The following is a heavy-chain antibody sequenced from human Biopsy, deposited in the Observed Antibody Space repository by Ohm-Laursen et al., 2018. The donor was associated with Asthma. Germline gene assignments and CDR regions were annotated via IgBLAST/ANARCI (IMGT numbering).Heavy chain of an antibody. CDR3: ARTFHFWSPYHAEHYQL. J-gene: IGHJ1*01. CDR2: ISKDASTQ. D-gene: IGHD3-3*02. V-gene: IGHV3-30*12. CDR1: GFSFSNFA. Sequence: SLRLSCAASGFSFSNFAIHWVRQAPGKGLEWVGVISKDASTQDYADSVKGRFTISRDNAKNSLYLQMNSLRAEDTAVYYCARTFHFWSPYHAEHYQLWGQGTLVTVYS.